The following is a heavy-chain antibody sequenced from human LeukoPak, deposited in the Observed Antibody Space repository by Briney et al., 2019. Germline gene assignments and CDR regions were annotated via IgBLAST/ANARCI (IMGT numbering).Heavy chain of an antibody. V-gene: IGHV3-23*01. CDR3: ARAGGGNSEGAFDI. Sequence: GGSLRLSCAASGFTFSSYAMSWVRQAPGKGLEWVSAISGSGGSTYYADSVKGRFTISRDNAKNSLYLQMNSLRAEDTAVYYCARAGGGNSEGAFDIWGQGTMVTVSS. CDR1: GFTFSSYA. CDR2: ISGSGGST. D-gene: IGHD4-23*01. J-gene: IGHJ3*02.